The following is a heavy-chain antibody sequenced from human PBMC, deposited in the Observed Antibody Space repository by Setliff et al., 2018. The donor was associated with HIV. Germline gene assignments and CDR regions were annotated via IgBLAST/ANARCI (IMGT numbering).Heavy chain of an antibody. D-gene: IGHD6-13*01. CDR2: IIPIFGTA. V-gene: IGHV1-69*05. Sequence: GASVKVSCKASGGTFSSYAISWVRQAPGQGLEWMGGIIPIFGTANYAQKFQGRVTITTDESTSTAYMELSSLRSDDTAVYYCARRGRQQSDAFDIWGQGTMVTVSS. J-gene: IGHJ3*02. CDR3: ARRGRQQSDAFDI. CDR1: GGTFSSYA.